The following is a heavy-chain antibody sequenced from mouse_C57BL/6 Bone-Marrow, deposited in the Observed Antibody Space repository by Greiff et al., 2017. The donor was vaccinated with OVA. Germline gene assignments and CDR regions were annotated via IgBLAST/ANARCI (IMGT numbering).Heavy chain of an antibody. CDR1: GYTFTDYE. CDR3: TRGFTTVVALDY. D-gene: IGHD1-1*01. V-gene: IGHV1-15*01. CDR2: IDPETGGT. Sequence: QVQLQQSGAELVRPGASVTLSCKASGYTFTDYEMHWVKQTPVHGLEWIGAIDPETGGTAYNQKFKGKAILTADKSSSTAYMALRSLTSEDSAVYYCTRGFTTVVALDYWGQGTSVTVSS. J-gene: IGHJ4*01.